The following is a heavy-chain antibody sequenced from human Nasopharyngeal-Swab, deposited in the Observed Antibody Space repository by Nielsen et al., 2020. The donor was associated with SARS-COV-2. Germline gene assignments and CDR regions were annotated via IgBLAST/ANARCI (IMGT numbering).Heavy chain of an antibody. Sequence: SEPLSLTCAAYGESFSYYYWSWIRQSPGKGLECIAEINHSGATNYTPSLKSRVTISVDTSKNQLSLKVTSVTAADTAVYFCARRTSANYRPGFESWGQGSLVTVSS. D-gene: IGHD1-7*01. CDR3: ARRTSANYRPGFES. CDR1: GESFSYYY. J-gene: IGHJ4*02. V-gene: IGHV4-34*01. CDR2: INHSGAT.